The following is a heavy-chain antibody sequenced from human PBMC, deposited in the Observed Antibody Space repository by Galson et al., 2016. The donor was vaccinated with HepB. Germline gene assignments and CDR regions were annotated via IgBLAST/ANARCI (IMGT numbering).Heavy chain of an antibody. V-gene: IGHV1-18*01. J-gene: IGHJ6*02. D-gene: IGHD5-24*01. CDR1: GYTFISYG. CDR2: ISAYNGDT. CDR3: ARADGYTHFSRFDV. Sequence: SVKVSCKASGYTFISYGITWVRQAPGQGLEWMGWISAYNGDTKYTQSLQGRVTMTTDTSTTTAYMELRSLGSDDTAVYYCARADGYTHFSRFDVWGQGTTVTVSS.